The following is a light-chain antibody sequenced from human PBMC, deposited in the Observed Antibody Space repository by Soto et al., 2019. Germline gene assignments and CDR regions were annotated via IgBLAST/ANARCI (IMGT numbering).Light chain of an antibody. Sequence: IVMTQSPLSLPVTPGEPASISCRSSQSLLHSNGYNYLDWYLQKPGQSPQLLIYLGSNRASGVPDRVSGTGSGTDFPLKIIRVEAEDVGVYYCMQALQGPTTFGQGTKVDIK. CDR1: QSLLHSNGYNY. V-gene: IGKV2-28*01. J-gene: IGKJ1*01. CDR3: MQALQGPTT. CDR2: LGS.